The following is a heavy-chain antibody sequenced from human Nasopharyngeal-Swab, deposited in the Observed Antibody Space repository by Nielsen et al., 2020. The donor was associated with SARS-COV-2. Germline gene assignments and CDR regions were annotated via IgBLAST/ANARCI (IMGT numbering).Heavy chain of an antibody. CDR2: ITPIFGTA. V-gene: IGHV1-69*13. D-gene: IGHD3-22*01. Sequence: SVKVSCKASGGTFSSYAISWVRQAPGQGLEWMGGITPIFGTANYAQKFQGRVTITADESTSTAYMELSSLRSEDTAVYYCARDLYYYDSSGYRHDAFDIWGQGTMVTASS. CDR3: ARDLYYYDSSGYRHDAFDI. CDR1: GGTFSSYA. J-gene: IGHJ3*02.